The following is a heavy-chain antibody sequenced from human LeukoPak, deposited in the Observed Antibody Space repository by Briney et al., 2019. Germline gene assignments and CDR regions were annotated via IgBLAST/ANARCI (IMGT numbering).Heavy chain of an antibody. CDR3: ARRGRDCYLNWFDP. J-gene: IGHJ5*02. V-gene: IGHV4-39*01. CDR2: IYYSGST. D-gene: IGHD5-24*01. CDR1: GGSISSSSYY. Sequence: SETLSLTCTVSGGSISSSSYYWGWIRQPPGKGVEWIGSIYYSGSTYYNPSLKSRVTISVDTSKNQFSLKLSSVTAADTAVYYCARRGRDCYLNWFDPWGQGTLVTVSS.